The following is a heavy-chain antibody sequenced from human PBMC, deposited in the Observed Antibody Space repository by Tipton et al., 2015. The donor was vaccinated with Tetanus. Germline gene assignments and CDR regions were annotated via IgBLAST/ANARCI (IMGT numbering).Heavy chain of an antibody. J-gene: IGHJ4*02. D-gene: IGHD3-22*01. V-gene: IGHV4-39*01. CDR2: IFYTGSR. CDR1: GVSIRSSSYF. CDR3: ARQEPPRRFFYDSSGSSD. Sequence: TLSLTCVVSGVSIRSSSYFWGWIRQPPGKGLEWIGHIFYTGSRHYNPSVESRVTISVDTSKNQFSLNLTSVTAADTAVYFCARQEPPRRFFYDSSGSSDWGQGILVAVSS.